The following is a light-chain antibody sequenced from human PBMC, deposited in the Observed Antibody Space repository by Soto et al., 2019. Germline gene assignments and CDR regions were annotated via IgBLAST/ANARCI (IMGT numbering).Light chain of an antibody. CDR2: DAS. Sequence: DIQMTQSPSTLSSSVGDRVTITCRSSQSISRWLVWYQQTPGKAPKLLIYDASTLERGVPSRFSGSGSGTEFTLNISSLQPDDFANYYCQQYNFYSTIGQGTKVDIK. CDR1: QSISRW. V-gene: IGKV1-5*01. J-gene: IGKJ1*01. CDR3: QQYNFYST.